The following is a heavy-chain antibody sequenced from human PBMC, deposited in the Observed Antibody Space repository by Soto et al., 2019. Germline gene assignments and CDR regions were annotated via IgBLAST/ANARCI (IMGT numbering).Heavy chain of an antibody. V-gene: IGHV1-69*02. Sequence: QVQLVQSGAEVKKPGSSVKVSCKASGGTFSSYTISWVRQAPGQGLEWMGRIIPILGIANYAQKFQGRVTITADKSTSTAYMELSSLRSEDTAVYYCARVGDYGGNSGAPSTLGYWGQGTLVTVSS. CDR3: ARVGDYGGNSGAPSTLGY. J-gene: IGHJ4*02. D-gene: IGHD4-17*01. CDR2: IIPILGIA. CDR1: GGTFSSYT.